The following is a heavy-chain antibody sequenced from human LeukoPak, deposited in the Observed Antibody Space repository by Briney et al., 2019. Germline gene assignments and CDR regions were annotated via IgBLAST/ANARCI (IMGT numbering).Heavy chain of an antibody. CDR1: GGSISSGGYY. J-gene: IGHJ6*02. V-gene: IGHV4-31*03. CDR3: AREDPQTTVPEGLDV. CDR2: IYYSGST. Sequence: SQTLSLTCTVSGGSISSGGYYWSWIRQHPGKGLEWIGYIYYSGSTYYNPSLKSRVTISVETSKNQFSLKLSSVTDADTAVYYCAREDPQTTVPEGLDVWGQGTTVTVSS. D-gene: IGHD4-17*01.